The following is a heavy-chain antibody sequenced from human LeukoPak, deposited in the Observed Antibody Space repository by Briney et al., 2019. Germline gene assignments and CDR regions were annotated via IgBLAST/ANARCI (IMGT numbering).Heavy chain of an antibody. CDR3: ARALRAVRGYYFDY. V-gene: IGHV3-48*01. D-gene: IGHD3-10*01. Sequence: GGSLRLSCAASGFTVSSYSMNWVRQAPGKGLEWVSYISSSSSTIYYADSVKGRFTISRDNAKNSLYLQMNSLRAEDTAVYYCARALRAVRGYYFDYWGQGTLVTVSS. CDR1: GFTVSSYS. J-gene: IGHJ4*02. CDR2: ISSSSSTI.